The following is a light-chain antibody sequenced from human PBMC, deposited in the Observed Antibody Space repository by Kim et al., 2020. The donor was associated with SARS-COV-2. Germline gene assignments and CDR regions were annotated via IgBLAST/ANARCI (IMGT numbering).Light chain of an antibody. CDR3: ATFDDTLRGQV. CDR1: SANIGTNH. Sequence: QPVLTQPPSVSGTSGQTITIACSGRSANIGTNHVCWYRQVPGMAPKLLMYADNQRPSGVPDRFSGSKSGTSVSLAIRGLRSEDEALYFCATFDDTLRGQVFGGGTKVTVL. J-gene: IGLJ3*02. CDR2: ADN. V-gene: IGLV1-47*02.